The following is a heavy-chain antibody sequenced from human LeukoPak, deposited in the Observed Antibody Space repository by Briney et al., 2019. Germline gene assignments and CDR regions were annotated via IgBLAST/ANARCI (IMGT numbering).Heavy chain of an antibody. CDR2: ISYDGSNK. D-gene: IGHD6-13*01. V-gene: IGHV3-30*04. Sequence: GRSLRLSCAASGFTFSSYAMPWVRQAPGKGLEWVAVISYDGSNKYYADSVKGRFTISRDNSKNTLYLQMNSLRAEDTAVYYCARDPSIAAAGLYYFDYWGQGTLVTVSS. J-gene: IGHJ4*02. CDR3: ARDPSIAAAGLYYFDY. CDR1: GFTFSSYA.